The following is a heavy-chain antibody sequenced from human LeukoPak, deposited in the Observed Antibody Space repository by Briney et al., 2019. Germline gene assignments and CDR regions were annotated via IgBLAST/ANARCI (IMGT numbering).Heavy chain of an antibody. CDR2: ISSSSSTI. Sequence: PGGSLRLSCAASGFTFSSYSMNWVRQAPGKGLEWVSYISSSSSTIYYADSVKGRFTISRDNSKNTLYLQMNSLRAEDTAVYYCARDRRTEETYYYDSSGYYYEDYWGQGTLVTVSS. D-gene: IGHD3-22*01. CDR3: ARDRRTEETYYYDSSGYYYEDY. J-gene: IGHJ4*02. V-gene: IGHV3-48*01. CDR1: GFTFSSYS.